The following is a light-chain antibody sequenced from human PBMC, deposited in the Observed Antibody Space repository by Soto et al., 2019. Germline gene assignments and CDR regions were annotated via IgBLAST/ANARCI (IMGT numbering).Light chain of an antibody. CDR3: SSYRSNSTLV. V-gene: IGLV2-14*01. J-gene: IGLJ3*02. Sequence: QSALTQPASVSGSPGQSITISCTGTSNDVGGFNYVSWYQQHPGKAPKLMIYDVINRPSGVSNRFSGSKSGNTASLTISGLQAEDEADYYCSSYRSNSTLVFGGGTKLTVL. CDR2: DVI. CDR1: SNDVGGFNY.